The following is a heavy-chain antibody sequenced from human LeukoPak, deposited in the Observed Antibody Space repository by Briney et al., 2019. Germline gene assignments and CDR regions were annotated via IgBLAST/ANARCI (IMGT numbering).Heavy chain of an antibody. V-gene: IGHV5-51*01. D-gene: IGHD3-22*01. CDR2: IYPGDSDT. CDR1: GYSFSNSW. Sequence: GESLKISCKGSGYSFSNSWIGWVRQMPGKGLEWMGIIYPGDSDTKYSPSFQGQVTISADKSISTAYLQWSSLKASDTAMYYCATLRSGYYYDYFDYWGQGTLVTVSS. CDR3: ATLRSGYYYDYFDY. J-gene: IGHJ4*02.